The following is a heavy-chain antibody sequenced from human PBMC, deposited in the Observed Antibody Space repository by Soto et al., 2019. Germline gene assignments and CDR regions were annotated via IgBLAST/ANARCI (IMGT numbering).Heavy chain of an antibody. CDR3: ARDSSAPPSRTKDTYSYYYGMDV. Sequence: QVQLVESGGGVVQPGRSLRLSCAASGFTFSSYGMHWVRQAPGKGLEWVAVIWYDGSNKYYADSVKGRFTISRDNSKNTLYLQMNSLRAEDTAVYYCARDSSAPPSRTKDTYSYYYGMDVWGQGTTVTVSS. CDR1: GFTFSSYG. CDR2: IWYDGSNK. V-gene: IGHV3-33*01. J-gene: IGHJ6*02.